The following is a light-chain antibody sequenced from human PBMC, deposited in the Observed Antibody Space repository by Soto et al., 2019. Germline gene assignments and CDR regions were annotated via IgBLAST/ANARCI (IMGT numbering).Light chain of an antibody. CDR3: QQYYSYPHT. CDR2: AAS. J-gene: IGKJ1*01. Sequence: AIRMTQSPSSFSASTGDRVTITCRARQGISSYLAWYQQKPGKAPKLLIYAASTLQSGVPSRFSGSGSGTDFTLTISCLQSEDFATYYCQQYYSYPHTFGQGPKVEIK. CDR1: QGISSY. V-gene: IGKV1-8*01.